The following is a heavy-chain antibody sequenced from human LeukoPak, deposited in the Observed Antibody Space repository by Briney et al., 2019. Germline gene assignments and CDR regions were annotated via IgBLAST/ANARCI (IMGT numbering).Heavy chain of an antibody. Sequence: GGSLRLSCAASGFTFSSYSMNWVRQAPGKGLEWVSSISSSSSYIYYADSVKGRFTISRDNAKNSLYLQMNSLRAEDTAVFYCARGVAVAGNDYWGQGTLVTVSS. J-gene: IGHJ4*02. CDR2: ISSSSSYI. D-gene: IGHD6-19*01. CDR3: ARGVAVAGNDY. V-gene: IGHV3-21*01. CDR1: GFTFSSYS.